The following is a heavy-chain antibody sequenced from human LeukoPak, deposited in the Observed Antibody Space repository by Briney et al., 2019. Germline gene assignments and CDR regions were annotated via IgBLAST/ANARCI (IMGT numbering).Heavy chain of an antibody. CDR1: GGTFSSYT. V-gene: IGHV1-69*02. CDR2: IIPILGIA. D-gene: IGHD2-2*01. CDR3: ARGGYCSSTSCADAFDI. J-gene: IGHJ3*02. Sequence: ASLKVSCKASGGTFSSYTISWVRQAPGQGLEWMGRIIPILGIANYAQKFQGRVTITADKSTSTAYMELSSLRSEDTAVYYCARGGYCSSTSCADAFDIWGQGTMVTVSS.